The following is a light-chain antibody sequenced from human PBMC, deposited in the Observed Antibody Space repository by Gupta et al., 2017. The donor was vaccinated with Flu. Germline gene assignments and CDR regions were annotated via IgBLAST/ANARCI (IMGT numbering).Light chain of an antibody. CDR2: WAS. V-gene: IGKV4-1*01. Sequence: DIVLTHSPDSLAVSLGERATINCKSSQSILYSSNNKNYLAWYQQKPGQPPRLLIYWASTRESGVPDRISGSGSGTDFTLTISSLQAEDVAVYECQQYYDWPRTFGQGTKVEVK. CDR1: QSILYSSNNKNY. J-gene: IGKJ1*01. CDR3: QQYYDWPRT.